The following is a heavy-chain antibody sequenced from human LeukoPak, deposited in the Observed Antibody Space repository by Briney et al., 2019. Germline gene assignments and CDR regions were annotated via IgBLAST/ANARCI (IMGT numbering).Heavy chain of an antibody. CDR2: INPNSGGT. V-gene: IGHV1-2*02. CDR1: GYTFTSYD. J-gene: IGHJ4*02. D-gene: IGHD2-2*01. Sequence: ASVKVSCKASGYTFTSYDINWVRQATGQGLEWMGWINPNSGGTNYAQKFQGRVTMTRDTSISTAYMELSRLRSDDTAVYYCARVYIPRYCSSTSCLLFDYWGQGTLVTVSS. CDR3: ARVYIPRYCSSTSCLLFDY.